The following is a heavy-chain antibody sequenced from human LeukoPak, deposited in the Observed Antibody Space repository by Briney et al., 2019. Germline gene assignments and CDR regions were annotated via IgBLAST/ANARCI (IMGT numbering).Heavy chain of an antibody. D-gene: IGHD2-2*01. CDR2: SGTVGDT. CDR3: VRAAMPYIVNGRRFDY. V-gene: IGHV3-13*04. Sequence: GGSLRLSCAASGFTSSAYDMHWVRQITGGGLEWVSTSGTVGDTFYSDSVKGRFTISRENAKNSVHLQMNSLRVEDSAIYFCVRAAMPYIVNGRRFDYWGQGTLVTVSS. CDR1: GFTSSAYD. J-gene: IGHJ4*02.